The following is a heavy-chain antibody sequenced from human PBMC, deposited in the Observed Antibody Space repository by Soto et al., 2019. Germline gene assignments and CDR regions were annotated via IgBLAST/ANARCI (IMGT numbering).Heavy chain of an antibody. V-gene: IGHV1-3*01. Sequence: ASVKVSCKASGYTFTSYAMHWVRQAPGQRLEWMGWINAGNGNTKYSQKFQGRVTITRDTSASTAYMELGSLRSEDTAVYYCARDLLSYYYDSSGYQISGSDAFEIWGQGTMVTVSS. CDR2: INAGNGNT. J-gene: IGHJ3*02. CDR3: ARDLLSYYYDSSGYQISGSDAFEI. D-gene: IGHD3-22*01. CDR1: GYTFTSYA.